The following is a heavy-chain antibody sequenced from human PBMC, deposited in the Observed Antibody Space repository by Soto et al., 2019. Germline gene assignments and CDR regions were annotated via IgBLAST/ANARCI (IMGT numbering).Heavy chain of an antibody. CDR1: GYTFTSYD. D-gene: IGHD6-19*01. Sequence: ASVKVSCKASGYTFTSYDINWARQATGQGLEWMGWMNPSSGNTGYAQKFQGRVTMTRNTSISTAYMELSSLRSEDTAVYYCARFRVRWKWLVRLGYKENCFDPWGQGTLVTGSS. CDR3: ARFRVRWKWLVRLGYKENCFDP. J-gene: IGHJ5*02. CDR2: MNPSSGNT. V-gene: IGHV1-8*01.